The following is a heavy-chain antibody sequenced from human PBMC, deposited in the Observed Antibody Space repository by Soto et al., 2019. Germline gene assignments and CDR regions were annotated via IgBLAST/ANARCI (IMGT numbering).Heavy chain of an antibody. Sequence: SVKVSCKASGGTFSSYAISWVRQAPGQGLEWMGGIIPIFGTANYAQKFQGRVTITADESMSTAYMELSSLRSEDTAVYYCANQVGGFGGSWFDPWGQGTLVTVSS. CDR2: IIPIFGTA. J-gene: IGHJ5*02. V-gene: IGHV1-69*13. CDR3: ANQVGGFGGSWFDP. D-gene: IGHD1-26*01. CDR1: GGTFSSYA.